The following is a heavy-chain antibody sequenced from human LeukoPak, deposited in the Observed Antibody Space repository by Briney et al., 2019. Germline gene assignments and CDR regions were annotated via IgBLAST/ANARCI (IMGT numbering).Heavy chain of an antibody. V-gene: IGHV3-33*01. CDR3: ARCNGGSCYMDY. J-gene: IGHJ4*02. CDR2: IWFDGSQT. D-gene: IGHD2-15*01. Sequence: RPGGSLRLSCAASGFTFSTYGMHWVRQAPGKGLEWVTIIWFDGSQTYYADSVKGRFTSSRDNSKNMLYLQMNNLKVEDTAVYYCARCNGGSCYMDYWGRGTLVTVSS. CDR1: GFTFSTYG.